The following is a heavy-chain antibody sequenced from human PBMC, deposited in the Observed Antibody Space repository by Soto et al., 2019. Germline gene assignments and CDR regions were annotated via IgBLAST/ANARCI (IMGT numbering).Heavy chain of an antibody. J-gene: IGHJ4*02. CDR3: ARPIVATTFDFDY. Sequence: PGGSLRLSCAASGFTFSSYWMHWVRQAPGKGLVWVSRINSDGSSTSYADSVEGRFTISRDNAKNTLYLQMNSLRAEDTAVYYCARPIVATTFDFDYWGQGTLVTVSS. CDR1: GFTFSSYW. CDR2: INSDGSST. D-gene: IGHD5-12*01. V-gene: IGHV3-74*01.